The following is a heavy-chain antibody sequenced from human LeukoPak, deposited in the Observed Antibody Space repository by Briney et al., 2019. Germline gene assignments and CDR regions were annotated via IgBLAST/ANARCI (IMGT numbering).Heavy chain of an antibody. D-gene: IGHD6-6*01. Sequence: GGSLRLSCAASGFTFSSYSMNWVRQAPGKRLEWVSSISSSSSYIYYADSVKGRFTISRDNAKNSLYLQMNSLRAEDTAVYYCARGRAGSSSRYYYMDVWGKGTTVTVSS. V-gene: IGHV3-21*01. CDR1: GFTFSSYS. CDR2: ISSSSSYI. CDR3: ARGRAGSSSRYYYMDV. J-gene: IGHJ6*03.